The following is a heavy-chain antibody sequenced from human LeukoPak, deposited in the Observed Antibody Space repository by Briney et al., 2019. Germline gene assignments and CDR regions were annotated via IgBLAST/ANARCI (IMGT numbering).Heavy chain of an antibody. CDR2: ISHDGSNK. Sequence: GRSLRLSCAASGFTFSSYGMHWVRQAPGKGLEWVAVISHDGSNKYYADSVKGRFTISRDNSKNTLYLQMNSLRAEDTAVYYCARYEDWNDVWGQGTLVTVSS. V-gene: IGHV3-30*03. CDR3: ARYEDWNDV. CDR1: GFTFSSYG. J-gene: IGHJ4*02. D-gene: IGHD1-1*01.